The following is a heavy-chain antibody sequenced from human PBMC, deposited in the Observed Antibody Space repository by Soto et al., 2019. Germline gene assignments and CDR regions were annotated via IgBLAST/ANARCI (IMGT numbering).Heavy chain of an antibody. CDR1: GYTFTSYY. J-gene: IGHJ5*02. V-gene: IGHV1-46*01. D-gene: IGHD2-2*01. Sequence: QVQLVQSGAEVKKPGASVKVSCEASGYTFTSYYMHWVRQAPGQGLEWMGIINPSGGSTSYAQKFQGRVTMTRDTSTSTVYMELSSLRSEDTAVYYCARDNAKFNWFDPWGQGTLVTVSS. CDR3: ARDNAKFNWFDP. CDR2: INPSGGST.